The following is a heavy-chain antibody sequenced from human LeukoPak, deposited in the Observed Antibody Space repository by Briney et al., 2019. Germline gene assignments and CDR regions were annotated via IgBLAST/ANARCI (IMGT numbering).Heavy chain of an antibody. J-gene: IGHJ4*02. V-gene: IGHV5-51*01. Sequence: GESLKISCKGSGYSFTSYWIGWVRQMPGKGLEWMGIIYPGDSDTRYSPSFQGQVTISADKSISTAYLQWSSLKASDTAMYYCARHGLDEYSSSRPFDYWGQGTLVTVSS. D-gene: IGHD6-6*01. CDR3: ARHGLDEYSSSRPFDY. CDR2: IYPGDSDT. CDR1: GYSFTSYW.